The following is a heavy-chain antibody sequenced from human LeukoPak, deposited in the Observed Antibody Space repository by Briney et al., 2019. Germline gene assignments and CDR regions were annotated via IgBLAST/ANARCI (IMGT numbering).Heavy chain of an antibody. J-gene: IGHJ4*02. D-gene: IGHD3-10*01. CDR2: IKEDGTET. V-gene: IGHV3-7*03. CDR3: AKGFGDYVDY. Sequence: PGGSLRLSCAASGFMFSSNWMSWVRLAPGKGLEWVAHIKEDGTETYYVDSVKGRFTISRDNAKNSLYLQMNSLRVEDTAVYYCAKGFGDYVDYWGQGTLVTVSS. CDR1: GFMFSSNW.